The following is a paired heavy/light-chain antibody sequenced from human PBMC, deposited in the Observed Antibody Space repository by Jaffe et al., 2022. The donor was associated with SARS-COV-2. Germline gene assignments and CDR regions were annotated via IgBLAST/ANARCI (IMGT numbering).Light chain of an antibody. V-gene: IGLV3-1*01. Sequence: SYELTQPPSVSVSPGQTASITCSGDKLGDKFVCWYQQKPGQSPVVVIYQDIKRPSGIPERFSGSNSGSTATLTISGTQAMDEADYYCQAWDISTAVVFGGGTKLTVL. J-gene: IGLJ2*01. CDR2: QDI. CDR1: KLGDKF. CDR3: QAWDISTAVV.
Heavy chain of an antibody. V-gene: IGHV1-3*01. CDR2: INAGSGST. J-gene: IGHJ3*02. CDR1: GNTFTSYV. CDR3: ARSLSDAFDI. Sequence: QVQLVQSGAEVKKPGASVKVSCKASGNTFTSYVIHWVRQAPGQRLEWMGWINAGSGSTKYSQKFQDRVTITRDTSTSTAYMELSSLRSEDAAVYYCARSLSDAFDIWGRGTTVTVSS.